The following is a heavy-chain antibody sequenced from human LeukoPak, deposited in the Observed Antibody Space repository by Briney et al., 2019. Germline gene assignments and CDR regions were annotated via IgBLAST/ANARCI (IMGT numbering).Heavy chain of an antibody. CDR3: ARDDRAYTDSRSDGMDV. J-gene: IGHJ6*02. V-gene: IGHV4-38-2*02. CDR1: GYSISSGYY. CDR2: IYHSGST. Sequence: PSETLSLTCTVSGYSISSGYYWGWIRQPPGKGLEWIGSIYHSGSTYYNPSLKSRVTISVDTSKSQFSLKLSSVTAADTAVYYCARDDRAYTDSRSDGMDVWGQGTTVTVSS. D-gene: IGHD3-16*01.